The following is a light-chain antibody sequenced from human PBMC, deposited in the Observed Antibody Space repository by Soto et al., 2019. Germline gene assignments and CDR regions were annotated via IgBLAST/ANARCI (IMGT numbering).Light chain of an antibody. Sequence: QSALTQPPSVSGSPGQSVTISCTGTSSDVGGYKRVSWYQQPPDTAPKLMIYEVTNRPSGVPDRFSGSKSGNTASLTISGLQAEDEADYYCSSYTSSNTVIFGGGTKLTVL. CDR1: SSDVGGYKR. CDR2: EVT. J-gene: IGLJ2*01. CDR3: SSYTSSNTVI. V-gene: IGLV2-18*02.